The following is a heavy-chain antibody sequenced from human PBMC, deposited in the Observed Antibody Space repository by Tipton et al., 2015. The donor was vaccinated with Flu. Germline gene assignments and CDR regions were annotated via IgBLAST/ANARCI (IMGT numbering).Heavy chain of an antibody. V-gene: IGHV3-33*01. J-gene: IGHJ4*02. CDR2: IWYDGSNK. Sequence: RSLRLSCAASGFTFSSYGMHWVRQAPGKGLEWVAVIWYDGSNKYYADSVKGRFTISRDNSKNTLYPQMNSLRAEDTAVYYCARDPPGLLRGGIDYWGQGTLVTVSS. D-gene: IGHD3-16*01. CDR1: GFTFSSYG. CDR3: ARDPPGLLRGGIDY.